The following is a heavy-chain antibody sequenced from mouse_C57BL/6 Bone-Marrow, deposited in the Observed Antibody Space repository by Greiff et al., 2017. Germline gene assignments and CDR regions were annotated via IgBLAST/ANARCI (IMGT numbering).Heavy chain of an antibody. CDR1: GYSFTGYY. J-gene: IGHJ4*01. D-gene: IGHD1-1*01. CDR3: ATYYYGSSYQSAMDY. V-gene: IGHV1-42*01. Sequence: EVQLQQSGPELVKPGASVKISCKASGYSFTGYYMNWVKQSPEKSLEWIGEINPSTGGTTYNQKFKAKATLTVDKSSSTAYMQLKSLTSEDSAVYYCATYYYGSSYQSAMDYWGQGTSVTVSS. CDR2: INPSTGGT.